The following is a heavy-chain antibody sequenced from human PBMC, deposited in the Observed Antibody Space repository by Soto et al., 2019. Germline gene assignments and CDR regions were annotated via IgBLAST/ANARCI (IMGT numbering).Heavy chain of an antibody. CDR3: ARPLWRDDYNWGYFDL. D-gene: IGHD4-4*01. V-gene: IGHV3-30-3*01. Sequence: QVQLVESGGGVVQPGRSLRLSCADSGFTFSSYAMHWVRKAPGKGLEWVAVISYDGSNKYYADSVKGRFTISRDNSKNTLYLQMNSLRAEDTAVYYCARPLWRDDYNWGYFDLWGRGTLVTFSS. J-gene: IGHJ2*01. CDR2: ISYDGSNK. CDR1: GFTFSSYA.